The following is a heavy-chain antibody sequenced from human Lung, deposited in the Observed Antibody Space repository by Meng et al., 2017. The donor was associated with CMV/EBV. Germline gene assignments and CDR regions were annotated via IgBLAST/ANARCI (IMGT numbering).Heavy chain of an antibody. CDR2: MNTNSGNT. CDR1: GYTFTRYD. D-gene: IGHD2-15*01. CDR3: AREEILVEASAVGRAKYYYSGREA. Sequence: ASVKVSXKASGYTFTRYDINWVRQAAGQGLEWMGWMNTNSGNTGYAQNFQGRVTMTRNTATGTAYMELTSLKSEDTAVYYCAREEILVEASAVGRAKYYYSGREAWGQGTXVTVAS. J-gene: IGHJ6*02. V-gene: IGHV1-8*01.